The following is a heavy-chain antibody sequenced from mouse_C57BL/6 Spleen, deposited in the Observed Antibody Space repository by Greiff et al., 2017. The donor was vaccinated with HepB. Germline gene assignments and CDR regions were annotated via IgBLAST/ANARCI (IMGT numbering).Heavy chain of an antibody. J-gene: IGHJ4*01. D-gene: IGHD4-1*01. Sequence: EVHLVESGGGLVKPGGSLKLSCAASGFTFSSYAMSWVRQTPEKRLEWVATISDGGSYTYYPDNVKGRFTISRDNAKNNLYLQMSHLKSEDTAMYYCARDWDSYAMDYWGQGTSVTVSS. V-gene: IGHV5-4*01. CDR1: GFTFSSYA. CDR3: ARDWDSYAMDY. CDR2: ISDGGSYT.